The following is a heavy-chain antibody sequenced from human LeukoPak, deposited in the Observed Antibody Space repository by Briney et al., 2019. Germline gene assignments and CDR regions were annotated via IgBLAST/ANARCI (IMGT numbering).Heavy chain of an antibody. CDR2: IYTSGST. J-gene: IGHJ6*03. CDR1: GGSISSGSYY. Sequence: SETLSLTCTVSGGSISSGSYYWSWIRQPAGKGLEWIGRIYTSGSTNYNPSLKSRVTISVDTSKNQFSLKLSSVTAADTAVYYCARVSSYWDFWSGYYSYYYYYYMDVWGKGTTVTVSS. D-gene: IGHD3-3*01. CDR3: ARVSSYWDFWSGYYSYYYYYYMDV. V-gene: IGHV4-61*02.